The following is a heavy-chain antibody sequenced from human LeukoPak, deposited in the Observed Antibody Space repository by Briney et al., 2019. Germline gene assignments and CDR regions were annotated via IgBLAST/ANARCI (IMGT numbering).Heavy chain of an antibody. CDR1: GYTFTGYY. D-gene: IGHD7-27*01. V-gene: IGHV1-2*02. CDR2: MNFNSGVT. J-gene: IGHJ3*02. Sequence: ASVKVSCKASGYTFTGYYLHWVRQAPGQGLEWTGWMNFNSGVTNYAQKFHGRVTMTRDTSINTAYLDLSSLTSDDTAVYYCATSSGYRTNWGAFDIRGQGTMVTVSS. CDR3: ATSSGYRTNWGAFDI.